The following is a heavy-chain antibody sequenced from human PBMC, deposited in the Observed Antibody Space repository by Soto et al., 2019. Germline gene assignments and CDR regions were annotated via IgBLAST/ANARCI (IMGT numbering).Heavy chain of an antibody. V-gene: IGHV3-11*01. D-gene: IGHD6-13*01. CDR1: GFTFSDYY. J-gene: IGHJ6*03. CDR3: ARDLEGSSWTQPGLGYYYYMDV. Sequence: PGGSLSLSCAASGFTFSDYYMSWIRQAPGKGLEWVSYISSSGSTIYYADSVKGRFTISRDNAKNSLYLQMNSLRAEDTAVYYCARDLEGSSWTQPGLGYYYYMDVWGKGTTVTVSS. CDR2: ISSSGSTI.